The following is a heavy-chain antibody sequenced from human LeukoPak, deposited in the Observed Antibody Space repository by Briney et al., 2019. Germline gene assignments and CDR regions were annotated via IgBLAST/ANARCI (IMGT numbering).Heavy chain of an antibody. J-gene: IGHJ4*02. CDR3: AKAGPGHGSGSSCFDY. D-gene: IGHD2-15*01. CDR1: GGSISSSYYY. Sequence: SETLSLTCTVSGGSISSSYYYWGWIRQPPGKGLEWIGTIYYSGSTYYNPSLKSRVTISVDTSKNQFSLKLSSVTAPDTSVYSCAKAGPGHGSGSSCFDYWGKGTLVTVSS. CDR2: IYYSGST. V-gene: IGHV4-39*02.